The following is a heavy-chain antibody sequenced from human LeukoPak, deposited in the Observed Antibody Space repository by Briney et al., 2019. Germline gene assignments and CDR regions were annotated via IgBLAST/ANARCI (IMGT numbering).Heavy chain of an antibody. CDR1: GYTFTSYY. Sequence: ASVTVSCKASGYTFTSYYMHWVRQAPGQGLEWMGIINPSGGSTSYAQKFQGRVTMTRDTSTSTVYMELSSLRSEDTAVYYCARELGGTYYYDSSGYYRMNGAFDIWGQGTMVTVSS. J-gene: IGHJ3*02. D-gene: IGHD3-22*01. CDR3: ARELGGTYYYDSSGYYRMNGAFDI. V-gene: IGHV1-46*01. CDR2: INPSGGST.